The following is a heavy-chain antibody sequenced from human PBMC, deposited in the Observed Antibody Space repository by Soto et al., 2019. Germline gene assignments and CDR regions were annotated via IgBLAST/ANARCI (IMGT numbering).Heavy chain of an antibody. CDR1: GYSFTSYW. J-gene: IGHJ4*02. V-gene: IGHV5-51*01. Sequence: GESLKISCKGSGYSFTSYWIGWVRQMPGKGLEWMGIIYPGDSDTRYSPSFQGQVTISADKSISTAYLQWSSLKASDTAMYYCARQMGHYVWGSYREYYFDYWGQGTLVTVSS. CDR3: ARQMGHYVWGSYREYYFDY. CDR2: IYPGDSDT. D-gene: IGHD3-16*02.